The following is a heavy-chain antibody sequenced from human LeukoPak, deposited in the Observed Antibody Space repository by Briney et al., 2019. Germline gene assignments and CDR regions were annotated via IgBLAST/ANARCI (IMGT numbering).Heavy chain of an antibody. D-gene: IGHD1-26*01. Sequence: ASVKVSCKASGYTFTGYYMHWVRQAPGQGLEWMGRINPNSGGTNYAQKFQGRVTMTRDTSIGTAYMELSRLRSDDTAVYYCARTSGGTLVGAIYNWFDPWGQGTLVTVSS. CDR3: ARTSGGTLVGAIYNWFDP. CDR1: GYTFTGYY. V-gene: IGHV1-2*06. J-gene: IGHJ5*02. CDR2: INPNSGGT.